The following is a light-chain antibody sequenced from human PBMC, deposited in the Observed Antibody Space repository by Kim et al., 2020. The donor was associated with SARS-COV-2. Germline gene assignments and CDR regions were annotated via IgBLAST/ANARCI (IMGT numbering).Light chain of an antibody. CDR1: QSVSSCY. Sequence: MSLSPGERATLSCRASQSVSSCYLAWYQQKPGHAPRLLIYGASSRATGIPDRFSGSGFGTDFTLTISRLEPEDLAVYYCQQYGGTFGGGTKVEI. CDR2: GAS. V-gene: IGKV3-20*01. CDR3: QQYGGT. J-gene: IGKJ4*01.